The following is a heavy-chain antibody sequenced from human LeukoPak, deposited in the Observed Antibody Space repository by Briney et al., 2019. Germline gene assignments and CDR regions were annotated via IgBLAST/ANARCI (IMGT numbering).Heavy chain of an antibody. D-gene: IGHD3-22*01. CDR3: ARAGDYYDSSGYSDAFDI. V-gene: IGHV3-23*01. Sequence: GGSLRLSCAASGFTFSSYAMSWVRQAPGKGLEWVSAISGSGGSTYYADSVKGRFTISGDNSKNTLYLQMNSLRAEDTAVYYCARAGDYYDSSGYSDAFDIWGQGTMVTVSS. J-gene: IGHJ3*02. CDR2: ISGSGGST. CDR1: GFTFSSYA.